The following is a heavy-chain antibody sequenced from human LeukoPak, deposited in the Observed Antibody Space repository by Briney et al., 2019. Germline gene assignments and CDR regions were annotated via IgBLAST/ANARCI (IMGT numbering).Heavy chain of an antibody. CDR2: IYYSGST. V-gene: IGHV4-59*08. Sequence: SETLSLTCTVSGGSISSYYWSWIRQPPGKGLEWIGYIYYSGSTNYNPSLKSRVTISVDTSKNQFSLKLSSVTAADTAVYYCARHSGVLYFDYWGQGTLVTVSS. J-gene: IGHJ4*02. CDR1: GGSISSYY. D-gene: IGHD2-8*02. CDR3: ARHSGVLYFDY.